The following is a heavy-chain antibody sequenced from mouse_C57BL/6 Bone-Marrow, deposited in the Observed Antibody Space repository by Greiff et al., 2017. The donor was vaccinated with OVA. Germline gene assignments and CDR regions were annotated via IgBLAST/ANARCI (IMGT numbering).Heavy chain of an antibody. CDR1: GYTFTSYW. CDR2: IYPSDGET. Sequence: QVQLQQPGAELVRPGSSVKMSCKASGYTFTSYWMDWVKQRPGHGLEWIGKIYPSDGETNYNEKFKDKATLTVDNSSSTAYMQLSSLTSEDSTFYYSARLDYWGQGTTLAVSS. CDR3: ARLDY. J-gene: IGHJ2*01. V-gene: IGHV1-61*01.